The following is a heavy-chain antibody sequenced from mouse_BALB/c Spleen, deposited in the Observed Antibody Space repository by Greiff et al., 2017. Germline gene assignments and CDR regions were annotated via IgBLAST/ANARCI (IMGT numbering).Heavy chain of an antibody. Sequence: VQLQQSGTVLAGPGASVKMSCKASGYSFTSYWMHWVKQRPGQGLEWIGAIYPGNSDTSYNQKFKGKAKLTAVTSASTAYMELSSLTNEDSAVYYCTRKGSNYKYAMAYWGQGTPVTVSA. V-gene: IGHV1-5*01. J-gene: IGHJ4*01. CDR3: TRKGSNYKYAMAY. CDR1: GYSFTSYW. CDR2: IYPGNSDT. D-gene: IGHD2-5*01.